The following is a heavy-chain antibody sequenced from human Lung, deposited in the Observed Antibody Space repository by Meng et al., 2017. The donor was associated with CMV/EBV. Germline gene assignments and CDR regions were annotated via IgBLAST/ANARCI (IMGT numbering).Heavy chain of an antibody. Sequence: SCAASGFTFSNYWMTWLRQAPGRGLELVAHIKEDGSEKYFVGSVKGRFTISRDNAKNSLYLQMNSLRAEDTAVYYCARDPFIKAFDIWGQGTMVTFSS. CDR3: ARDPFIKAFDI. V-gene: IGHV3-7*01. J-gene: IGHJ3*02. CDR2: IKEDGSEK. CDR1: GFTFSNYW.